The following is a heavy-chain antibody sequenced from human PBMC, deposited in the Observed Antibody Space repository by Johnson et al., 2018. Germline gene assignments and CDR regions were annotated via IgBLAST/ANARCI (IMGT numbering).Heavy chain of an antibody. J-gene: IGHJ3*02. V-gene: IGHV3-30*03. CDR1: GFSFSNHV. CDR3: ASQVGTYAFDI. Sequence: QVQLVESGGGVVQPGGSLRLSCSASGFSFSNHVMHWVRQAPGKGLEWVAVTSNDEGIKYYEDSVKGRFTISRDNSKNTVYLQMNSLRVEDTAVFYCASQVGTYAFDIWGQGTMVTVSS. CDR2: TSNDEGIK.